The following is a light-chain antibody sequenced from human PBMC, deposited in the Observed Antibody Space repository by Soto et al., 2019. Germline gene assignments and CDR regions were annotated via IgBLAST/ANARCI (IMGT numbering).Light chain of an antibody. CDR3: QQSYSTPHT. J-gene: IGKJ2*01. CDR1: QSISSY. CDR2: AAS. Sequence: DIQMTQSPSSLSASVGDRVTITCRASQSISSYLNWYQQKPGKAPKLLIYAASSLQSGVPSTFSGSGSGTYFPLTISSLQPEDFATYYCQQSYSTPHTFGPGNKLEI. V-gene: IGKV1-39*01.